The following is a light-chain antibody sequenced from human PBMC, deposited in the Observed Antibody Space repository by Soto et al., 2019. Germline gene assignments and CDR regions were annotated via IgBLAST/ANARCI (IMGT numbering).Light chain of an antibody. J-gene: IGKJ2*01. CDR2: DAS. CDR1: QSIRKW. Sequence: DLQVAQSPHTLSASVGDRVTITCRASQSIRKWLAWYQVKPGKAPKLLIYDASNLQSGVPSRFSGSGSGADFTLTITSLQPDDCGTYYCQQYNTYSYTFGQGTRLEIK. CDR3: QQYNTYSYT. V-gene: IGKV1-5*01.